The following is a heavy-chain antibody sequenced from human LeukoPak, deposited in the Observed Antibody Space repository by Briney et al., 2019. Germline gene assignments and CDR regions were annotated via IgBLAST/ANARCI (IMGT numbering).Heavy chain of an antibody. D-gene: IGHD1-14*01. CDR3: VRDRRAYTPPVF. CDR1: GGSISSSSYY. J-gene: IGHJ4*02. V-gene: IGHV4-39*07. Sequence: PSETLSLTCAVSGGSISSSSYYWGWIRQPPGKGLEWIGSIFYSKSTYYNPSLKSRVTMSIETSRNQSFLNLDSLTAADTAVYYCVRDRRAYTPPVFWAQGTLVSVSS. CDR2: IFYSKST.